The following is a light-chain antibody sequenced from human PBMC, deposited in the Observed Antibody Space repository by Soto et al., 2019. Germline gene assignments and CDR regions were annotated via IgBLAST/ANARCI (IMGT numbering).Light chain of an antibody. Sequence: QSALTQPAAVSGSPGQSITISCTGTSSDVGYFEYLAWYQQHPGKAPKGMIYDVSNRPLGVSLRSSGSKSGNTASLTISGLQAEDEGDYYCSSYTRSDTHKFVFGTGTKLTVL. CDR1: SSDVGYFEY. CDR3: SSYTRSDTHKFV. CDR2: DVS. J-gene: IGLJ1*01. V-gene: IGLV2-14*01.